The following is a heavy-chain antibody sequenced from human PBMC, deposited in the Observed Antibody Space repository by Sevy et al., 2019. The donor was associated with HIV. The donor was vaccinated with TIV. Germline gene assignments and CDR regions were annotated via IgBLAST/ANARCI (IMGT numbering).Heavy chain of an antibody. V-gene: IGHV4-59*01. CDR1: GGSISSYY. CDR2: IYYSGST. J-gene: IGHJ4*02. CDR3: ARARRDMVRGVSRFDY. Sequence: SETLSLTCTVSGGSISSYYWSWIRQPPGKGLEWIGYIYYSGSTNYNPSLKSRVTISVDTSKNQFSLKLSSVTAADTAVYYCARARRDMVRGVSRFDYWGQGTLVTVSS. D-gene: IGHD3-10*01.